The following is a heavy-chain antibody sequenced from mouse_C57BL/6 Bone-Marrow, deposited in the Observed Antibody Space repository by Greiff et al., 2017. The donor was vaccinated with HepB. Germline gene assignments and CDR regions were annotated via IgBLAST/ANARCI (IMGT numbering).Heavy chain of an antibody. CDR2: INYDGSST. J-gene: IGHJ4*01. V-gene: IGHV5-16*01. D-gene: IGHD3-1*01. Sequence: EVQRVESEGGLVQPGSSMKLSCTASGFTFSDYYMAWVRQVPEKGLEWVANINYDGSSTYYLDSLKSRFIISRDNAKNILYLQMSSLKSEDTATYYCAREGGYEYYAMDYWGQGTSVTVSS. CDR1: GFTFSDYY. CDR3: AREGGYEYYAMDY.